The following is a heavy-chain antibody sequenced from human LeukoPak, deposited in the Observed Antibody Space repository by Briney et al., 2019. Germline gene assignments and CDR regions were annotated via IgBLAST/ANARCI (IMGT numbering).Heavy chain of an antibody. J-gene: IGHJ3*02. Sequence: GGTLSLSCAASGFILSIYYMSWVRQAPGKGLEWGLVIYSGGSTYYSAAGKGRCTISRDNSKNTLYLQMNSLRAEETAVYYCARDIFLFWGGSGSSDAFDIWGQGTMVTVSS. V-gene: IGHV3-66*02. CDR1: GFILSIYY. D-gene: IGHD3-10*01. CDR2: IYSGGST. CDR3: ARDIFLFWGGSGSSDAFDI.